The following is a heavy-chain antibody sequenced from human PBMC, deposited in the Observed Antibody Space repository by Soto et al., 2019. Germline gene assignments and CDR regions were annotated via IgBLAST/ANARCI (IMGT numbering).Heavy chain of an antibody. CDR2: IYYSGST. J-gene: IGHJ5*02. D-gene: IGHD2-15*01. V-gene: IGHV4-59*01. CDR1: GGSISSYY. Sequence: QVQLQESGPGLVKPSETLSLTCTVSGGSISSYYWSWIRQPPGKGLEWIGYIYYSGSTNYNPSHKSRVTLSIETSRNQFSLMLSSVTAAETAVYYWARMVLGYCSSGSSAGWFDPWTQGTLVTVSS. CDR3: ARMVLGYCSSGSSAGWFDP.